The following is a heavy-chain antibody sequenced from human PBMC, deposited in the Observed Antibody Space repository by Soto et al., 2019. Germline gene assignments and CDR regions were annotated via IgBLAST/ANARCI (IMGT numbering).Heavy chain of an antibody. J-gene: IGHJ4*02. V-gene: IGHV3-23*01. CDR3: AKDGLYDFWSGYSGYYFDY. Sequence: GGSLRLSCAASGFTFSSYAMSWVRQAPGKGLEWVSAISGSGGSTYYADSVKGRFTISRDNSKNTLYLQMNSLRAEDTAVYYCAKDGLYDFWSGYSGYYFDYWGQGTLVTVSS. D-gene: IGHD3-3*01. CDR2: ISGSGGST. CDR1: GFTFSSYA.